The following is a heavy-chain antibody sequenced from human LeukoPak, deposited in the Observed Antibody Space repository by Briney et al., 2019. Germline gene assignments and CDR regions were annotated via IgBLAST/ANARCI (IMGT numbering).Heavy chain of an antibody. V-gene: IGHV4-39*01. D-gene: IGHD3-22*01. CDR3: ARHFRTLSIVVVIHWFDP. Sequence: SETLSLTCTVSGGSISSSSYYWGWIRQPPGKGLEWIGSIYYSGSTYYNPSLKSRVTISVDTSKNQFSLKLSSVTAADTAVYYRARHFRTLSIVVVIHWFDPWGQGTLVTVSS. J-gene: IGHJ5*02. CDR2: IYYSGST. CDR1: GGSISSSSYY.